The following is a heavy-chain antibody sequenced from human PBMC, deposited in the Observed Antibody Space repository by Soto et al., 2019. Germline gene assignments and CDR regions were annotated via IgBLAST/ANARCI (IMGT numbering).Heavy chain of an antibody. CDR3: ARHTRGPSFP. J-gene: IGHJ5*02. CDR2: ISGYNGNT. D-gene: IGHD3-3*01. CDR1: GYTFTTYG. Sequence: QVHLVQSGAEVKKPGASVKVSCKASGYTFTTYGISWVRQAPGQGLEWMGWISGYNGNTNYAQKPQRRGTETTDNAPSTAYMGLGSLRSDETAVYYCARHTRGPSFPGGQGTLVTVSS. V-gene: IGHV1-18*01.